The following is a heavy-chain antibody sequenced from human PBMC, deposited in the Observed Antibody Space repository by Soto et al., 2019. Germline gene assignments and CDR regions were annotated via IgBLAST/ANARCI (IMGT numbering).Heavy chain of an antibody. J-gene: IGHJ5*02. V-gene: IGHV4-30-4*01. Sequence: SETLSLTCTVSGGSISSGDYYWSWIRQPPGKGLEWIGYIYYSGSTYDNPSLKSRVTISVDTSNNQFSLKLSSVTAADTAVYYCARDLYDSSGYYYRYNWFDPWGQGTLVTVSS. CDR1: GGSISSGDYY. CDR2: IYYSGST. D-gene: IGHD3-22*01. CDR3: ARDLYDSSGYYYRYNWFDP.